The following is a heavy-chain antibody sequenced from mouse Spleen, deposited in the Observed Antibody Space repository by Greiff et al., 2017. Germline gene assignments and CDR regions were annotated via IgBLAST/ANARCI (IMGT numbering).Heavy chain of an antibody. CDR3: ARGYPDY. V-gene: IGHV1-69*01. CDR2: IDPSDSYT. D-gene: IGHD2-2*01. J-gene: IGHJ2*01. CDR1: GYTFTSYW. Sequence: VQLQQPGAELVMPGASVKLSCKASGYTFTSYWMHWVKQRPGQGLEWIGEIDPSDSYTNYNQKFKGKATLTVDKSSSTAYMQLSSLTSEDSAVYYCARGYPDYWGQGTTLTVSS.